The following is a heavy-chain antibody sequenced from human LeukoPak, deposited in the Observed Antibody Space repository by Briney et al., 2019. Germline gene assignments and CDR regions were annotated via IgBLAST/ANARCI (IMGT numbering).Heavy chain of an antibody. CDR1: GFTFGYYP. J-gene: IGHJ4*02. D-gene: IGHD6-13*01. V-gene: IGHV3-30-3*01. CDR2: ISFDVGNT. CDR3: AGVASSTSWHGPFDY. Sequence: PGRSLRLSCAASGFTFGYYPMHWVRQAPGKGLEWVAVISFDVGNTYYADSVRGRFTISRDISRNTLFLQMNSLRPEDSAVYFCAGVASSTSWHGPFDYWGQGTLVSVSS.